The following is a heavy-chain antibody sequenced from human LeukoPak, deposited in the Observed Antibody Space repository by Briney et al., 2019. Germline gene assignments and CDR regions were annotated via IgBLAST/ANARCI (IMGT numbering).Heavy chain of an antibody. J-gene: IGHJ4*02. V-gene: IGHV3-11*03. D-gene: IGHD1-26*01. CDR3: ARTDSDYFDY. CDR1: GFTFSSYA. Sequence: GGSLRLSCAASGFTFSSYAMSWVRQAPGKGLEWVSYISSSSSYTNYADSVKGRFTISRDNAKNSLYLQMNSLRAEDTAVYYCARTDSDYFDYWGQGTLVTVSS. CDR2: ISSSSSYT.